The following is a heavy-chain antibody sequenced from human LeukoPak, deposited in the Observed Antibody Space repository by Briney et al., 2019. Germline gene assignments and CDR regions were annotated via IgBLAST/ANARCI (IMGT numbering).Heavy chain of an antibody. J-gene: IGHJ4*02. CDR3: AQSYSTYPSGPFDY. CDR1: GFTFSTYA. V-gene: IGHV3-23*01. D-gene: IGHD2/OR15-2a*01. Sequence: PGGSLRLSCAASGFTFSTYAMSWVRQSPGKGLEWVSLISGSGDSAYYPDFVKGRFTISRDNSRNTLYLQMNSLRAEDTAVYYCAQSYSTYPSGPFDYWGQGTLVTVSS. CDR2: ISGSGDSA.